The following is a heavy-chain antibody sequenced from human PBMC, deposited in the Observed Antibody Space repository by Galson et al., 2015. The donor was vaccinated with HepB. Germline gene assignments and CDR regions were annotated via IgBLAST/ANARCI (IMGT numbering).Heavy chain of an antibody. CDR3: ARVVVSGWYYFDY. V-gene: IGHV3-30-3*01. J-gene: IGHJ4*02. CDR2: ISYDGSNK. Sequence: SLRLSCAASGFTFSSYAMHWVRQAPGKGLEWVAVISYDGSNKYYADSVKGRFTISRDNSKNTLYLQMNSLRAEDTAVYYCARVVVSGWYYFDYWGQGTLVTVSS. D-gene: IGHD6-19*01. CDR1: GFTFSSYA.